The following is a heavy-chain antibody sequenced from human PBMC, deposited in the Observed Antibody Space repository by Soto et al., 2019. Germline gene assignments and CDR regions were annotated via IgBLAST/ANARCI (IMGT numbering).Heavy chain of an antibody. V-gene: IGHV3-30-3*01. CDR1: GFTFSSYA. Sequence: LRLSCAASGFTFSSYAMHWVRQAPGKGLEWVAVISYDGSNKYYADSVKGRFTISRDNSKNTLYLQMNSLRAEDTAVYYCARDYSSGWRYCFDYWGQGTLVTVSS. CDR3: ARDYSSGWRYCFDY. CDR2: ISYDGSNK. J-gene: IGHJ4*02. D-gene: IGHD6-19*01.